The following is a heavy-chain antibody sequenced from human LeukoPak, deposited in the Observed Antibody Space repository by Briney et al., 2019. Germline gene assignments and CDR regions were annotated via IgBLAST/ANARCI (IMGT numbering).Heavy chain of an antibody. CDR2: ISGSGIK. V-gene: IGHV3-48*03. J-gene: IGHJ3*02. D-gene: IGHD2-8*01. CDR3: AREDTGVAFDI. CDR1: GFTFSSSA. Sequence: GGSLRLSCAASGFTFSSSAMSWVRQAPGKGLEWVSYISGSGIKHYADSVKGRFTISRDNAKNSLYLQMNSLRVEDTAVYYCAREDTGVAFDIWGQGTTVTV.